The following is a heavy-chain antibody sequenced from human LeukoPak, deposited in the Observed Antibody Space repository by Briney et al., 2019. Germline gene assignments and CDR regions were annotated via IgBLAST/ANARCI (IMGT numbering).Heavy chain of an antibody. V-gene: IGHV3-30*18. CDR3: AELGITMIGGV. CDR2: ISYDGTIK. CDR1: GFTLSSYG. J-gene: IGHJ6*04. Sequence: GGSLRLSCAASGFTLSSYGMHWVRQAPGRGLEWVAVISYDGTIKYYSDSVKGRFTISRDNSKNTLYLQMSSLRAEDTAVYYCAELGITMIGGVWGKGTTVTISS. D-gene: IGHD3-10*02.